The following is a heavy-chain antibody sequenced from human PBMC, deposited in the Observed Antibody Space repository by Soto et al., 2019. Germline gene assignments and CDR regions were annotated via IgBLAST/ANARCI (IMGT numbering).Heavy chain of an antibody. J-gene: IGHJ5*02. D-gene: IGHD6-19*01. Sequence: QVQLVQSGAEVKKPGASVKVSCKASGYTFTSYDINWVRQATGQGLEWMGWMNPNSGNTGYAQKFQGRVTMTRNTSIGTAYLELSSLRSEDTAVYYCARAPKQWLVRRIFWFVPWGQGTLVTVSS. V-gene: IGHV1-8*01. CDR2: MNPNSGNT. CDR1: GYTFTSYD. CDR3: ARAPKQWLVRRIFWFVP.